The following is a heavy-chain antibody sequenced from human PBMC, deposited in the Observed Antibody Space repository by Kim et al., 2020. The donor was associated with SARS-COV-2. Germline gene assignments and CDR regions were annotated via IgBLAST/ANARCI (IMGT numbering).Heavy chain of an antibody. Sequence: YNPSLKSRVTISVDKSKNQFSLKLSSVTAADTDVYYCARGINGVWGFFDYWGQGTLVTVST. D-gene: IGHD2-8*01. V-gene: IGHV4-31*02. J-gene: IGHJ4*02. CDR3: ARGINGVWGFFDY.